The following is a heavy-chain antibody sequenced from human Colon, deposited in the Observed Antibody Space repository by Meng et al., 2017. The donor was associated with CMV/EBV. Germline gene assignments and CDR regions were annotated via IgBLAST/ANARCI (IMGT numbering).Heavy chain of an antibody. Sequence: QVHVQESGPGLVKPSETLSLTCTVSGGSISSYCFSWIRQAPEKGLEWIGYTCYNGDSNYNPPLKSRVTISVDTSKNQFSLKLSSVTAADTAMYYCALRGSAAGTFQHWGQGTLVTVSS. CDR2: TCYNGDS. D-gene: IGHD6-13*01. V-gene: IGHV4-59*01. J-gene: IGHJ1*01. CDR3: ALRGSAAGTFQH. CDR1: GGSISSYC.